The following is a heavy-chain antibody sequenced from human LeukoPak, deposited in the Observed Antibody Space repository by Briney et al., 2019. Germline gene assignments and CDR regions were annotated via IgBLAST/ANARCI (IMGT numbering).Heavy chain of an antibody. CDR1: GGSFSSYY. D-gene: IGHD3-10*01. V-gene: IGHV4-59*01. CDR3: ARDRPGSYWYFDL. J-gene: IGHJ2*01. Sequence: SETLSLTCTVSGGSFSSYYWSWIRQPPGKGLEWVGHIYYLGSTIYNPSLKSRVTISIDTSKNYFSLKLNSVIAADTAVYYCARDRPGSYWYFDLWGRGTMVTVSS. CDR2: IYYLGST.